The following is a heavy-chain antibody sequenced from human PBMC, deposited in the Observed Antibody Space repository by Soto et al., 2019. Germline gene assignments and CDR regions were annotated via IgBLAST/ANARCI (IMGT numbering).Heavy chain of an antibody. CDR3: AGKKGNWYFEL. D-gene: IGHD3-10*01. V-gene: IGHV4-31*03. J-gene: IGHJ2*01. Sequence: QVQLQESGPGLVKPSQTLSLTCTVSGGSISSCGYYWSWIRQQPGKGLEWIGYIYYSGSTSYNPSLKSRVTISVDPSKNQFSLKLCSVTAADTAVYYCAGKKGNWYFELWGRGTLVTGSS. CDR2: IYYSGST. CDR1: GGSISSCGYY.